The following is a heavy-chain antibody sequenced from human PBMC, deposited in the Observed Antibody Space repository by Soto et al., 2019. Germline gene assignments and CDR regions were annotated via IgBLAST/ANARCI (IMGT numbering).Heavy chain of an antibody. CDR3: ARDCPGSSTTCYGNEWFDS. J-gene: IGHJ5*01. D-gene: IGHD2-2*01. CDR1: GFTFIGFS. CDR2: FSSSFITI. V-gene: IGHV3-48*01. Sequence: EVQLVESGGGLVQPGGSWRPSLAPPGFTFIGFSRNGSAQPPGKGRVWFSSFSSSFITIYYADSVKGRFTISRDNAKNSLYLQMNSLRAEDTAVYYCARDCPGSSTTCYGNEWFDSWGQGTLVTVSS.